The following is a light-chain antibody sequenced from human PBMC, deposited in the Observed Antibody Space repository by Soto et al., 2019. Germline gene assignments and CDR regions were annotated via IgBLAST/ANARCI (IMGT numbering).Light chain of an antibody. CDR1: SSDVGGYNY. J-gene: IGLJ1*01. CDR2: DVS. CDR3: CSYADSNKV. Sequence: QSVLTQPRSVSGSPGQSVTISCTGASSDVGGYNYVSWYQQHPGKAPKLMVYDVSKRPSGVPDRFSGSKSGNTASLTVSGLQAEDEADYYCCSYADSNKVFGTGTKVTVL. V-gene: IGLV2-11*01.